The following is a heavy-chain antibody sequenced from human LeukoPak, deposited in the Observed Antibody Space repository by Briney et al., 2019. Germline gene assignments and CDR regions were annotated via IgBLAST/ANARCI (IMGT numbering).Heavy chain of an antibody. CDR1: GCTFSSYN. V-gene: IGHV3-21*01. CDR2: ISSSSSYI. J-gene: IGHJ4*02. D-gene: IGHD3-22*01. CDR3: ARDLRDSSGSNY. Sequence: AGTLRLSCAASGCTFSSYNMNWVRQAPGKGLEWVSSISSSSSYIYYADSVKGRFTICRDNAKSSLYLQMNSLRAEDTAVYYCARDLRDSSGSNYWGQGSLVTVSS.